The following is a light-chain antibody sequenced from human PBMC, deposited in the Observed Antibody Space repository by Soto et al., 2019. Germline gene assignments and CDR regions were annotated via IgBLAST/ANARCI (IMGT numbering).Light chain of an antibody. V-gene: IGLV2-8*01. CDR1: SSDVGGYNY. Sequence: QSVLTQPPSASGSPGQSVTISCTGTSSDVGGYNYASWYQQHPGKAPKLMIYEVNKRPSGVPDRFSGSKSDNTASLTVSGLQAEDEAYYYCSSYAGSNYVIFGGGTKLIVL. CDR3: SSYAGSNYVI. J-gene: IGLJ2*01. CDR2: EVN.